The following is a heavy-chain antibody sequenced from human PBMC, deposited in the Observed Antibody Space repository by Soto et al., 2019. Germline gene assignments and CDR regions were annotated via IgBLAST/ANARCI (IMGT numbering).Heavy chain of an antibody. V-gene: IGHV1-18*01. CDR1: GYTFTNYG. CDR2: IGAYNGDT. CDR3: ARAGHCSSTSCLDY. J-gene: IGHJ4*02. D-gene: IGHD2-2*01. Sequence: ASVKVSCKASGYTFTNYGITWVRQAPGQGLEWMGGIGAYNGDTHYTQRLQGRVTMTTDTSTSTAYMELRSLRSDDTAVYYCARAGHCSSTSCLDYWGQGTLVTVSS.